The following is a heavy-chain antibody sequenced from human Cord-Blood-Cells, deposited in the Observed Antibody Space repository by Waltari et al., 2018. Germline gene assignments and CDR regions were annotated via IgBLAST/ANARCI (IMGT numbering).Heavy chain of an antibody. J-gene: IGHJ6*02. D-gene: IGHD6-13*01. CDR1: GYTFTGYY. CDR3: ARGGAAGSYYYGMDV. V-gene: IGHV1-2*04. CDR2: INPNRGGT. Sequence: QVQLVQSGAEVKKPGASVKVSCKASGYTFTGYYMHWVRQAPGQGLEWMGWINPNRGGTNYAQKCQGWVTMTRDTSISTAYMELSRLRSDDTAVYYCARGGAAGSYYYGMDVWGQGTTVTVSS.